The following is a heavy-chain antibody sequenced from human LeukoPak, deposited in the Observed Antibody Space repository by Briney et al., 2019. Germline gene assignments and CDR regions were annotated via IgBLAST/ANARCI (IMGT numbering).Heavy chain of an antibody. D-gene: IGHD6-19*01. CDR2: IYTSGST. J-gene: IGHJ4*02. CDR3: ARDSVAQQWLVGQYYFDY. Sequence: PSETLSLTCTVSVGSISSDYWSCIRQPAGKGLEWIRRIYTSGSTNYNPSLKSRVTMSVDTSKNQFSLKLSSVTAADTAVYYCARDSVAQQWLVGQYYFDYWGQGTLVTVSS. V-gene: IGHV4-4*07. CDR1: VGSISSDY.